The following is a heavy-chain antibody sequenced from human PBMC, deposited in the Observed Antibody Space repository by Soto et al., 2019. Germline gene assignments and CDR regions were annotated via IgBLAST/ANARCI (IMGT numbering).Heavy chain of an antibody. CDR3: ARDWDSSGLFDP. Sequence: QVQLQESGPGLVKPSETLSLTRSVSGASITTYYWSWIRQPPGKGLEWIGSISYSGSTKYNPSLESRVMISLDTSKNQFSLRLTSVTAADTALYYCARDWDSSGLFDPWGQGALVTVSS. J-gene: IGHJ5*02. CDR2: ISYSGST. D-gene: IGHD3-10*01. CDR1: GASITTYY. V-gene: IGHV4-59*01.